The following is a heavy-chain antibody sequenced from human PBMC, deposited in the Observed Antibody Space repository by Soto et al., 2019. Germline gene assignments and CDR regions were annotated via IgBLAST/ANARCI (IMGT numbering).Heavy chain of an antibody. Sequence: EVQLLESGGGLVQPGGSLRLSCAASGFTFSSYAMSWVRQAPGKGLEWVSAISGSGGSTYYADSVKGRFTISRDNSKNTLYLQMNSLRAEDTAVYYCARAPITYYYDSSGYYWFDPWGQGTLVTVSS. V-gene: IGHV3-23*01. J-gene: IGHJ5*02. CDR3: ARAPITYYYDSSGYYWFDP. CDR2: ISGSGGST. CDR1: GFTFSSYA. D-gene: IGHD3-22*01.